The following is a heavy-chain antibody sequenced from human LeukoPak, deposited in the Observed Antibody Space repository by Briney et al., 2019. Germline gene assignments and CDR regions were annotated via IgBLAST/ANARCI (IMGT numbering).Heavy chain of an antibody. D-gene: IGHD3/OR15-3a*01. CDR1: GGSISSSFYY. V-gene: IGHV4-39*07. J-gene: IGHJ4*02. CDR3: AKGYEFVFDY. Sequence: SETLSLTCTVSGGSISSSFYYWGWIRQPPGKGLEWIGSIYYSGNTYYNPSLKSRVTISVDRSKNQFSLKLSSVTAADTAVYYCAKGYEFVFDYWGQGTLVTVSS. CDR2: IYYSGNT.